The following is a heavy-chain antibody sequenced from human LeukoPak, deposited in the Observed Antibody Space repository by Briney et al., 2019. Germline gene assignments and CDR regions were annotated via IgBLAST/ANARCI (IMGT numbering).Heavy chain of an antibody. CDR3: ARGRLGGRSGTDY. J-gene: IGHJ4*02. CDR1: GFTFSSYS. Sequence: GGSLRLSCAASGFTFSSYSMNWVRQAPGEGLEWLSYVSSGSSTIYYADSVKGRFTISRDSAENSLYLQMNSLRAEDTAVYYCARGRLGGRSGTDYWGQGTLVTVSS. D-gene: IGHD2-15*01. CDR2: VSSGSSTI. V-gene: IGHV3-48*04.